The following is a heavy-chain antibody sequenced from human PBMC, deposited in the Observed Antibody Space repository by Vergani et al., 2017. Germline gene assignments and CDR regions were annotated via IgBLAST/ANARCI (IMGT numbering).Heavy chain of an antibody. V-gene: IGHV1-2*02. CDR3: TSFPTETYDYYDSTGYYHRFFEK. Sequence: QVQLVQSGAEVKRPGASVKVSCKASGYTFTGYYLHWVRLAPGQGLEWMGWINPKNGLTKYAQRFQGRVSLTRDTSITTAFMELSSLRSDDTAMYYCTSFPTETYDYYDSTGYYHRFFEKWGQGTLVTVSS. CDR2: INPKNGLT. D-gene: IGHD3-16*01. J-gene: IGHJ4*02. CDR1: GYTFTGYY.